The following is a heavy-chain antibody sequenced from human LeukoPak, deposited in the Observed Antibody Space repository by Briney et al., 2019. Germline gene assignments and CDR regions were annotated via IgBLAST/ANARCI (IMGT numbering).Heavy chain of an antibody. D-gene: IGHD3-22*01. V-gene: IGHV4-59*01. J-gene: IGHJ4*02. CDR1: RGSISSYY. CDR2: IYYSGST. CDR3: ARVRVSSGSHPWYFDY. Sequence: SETLSLTCTVSRGSISSYYWSWIRQPPGQGLEWIGFIYYSGSTDYNPSLKSRVNISVDTSKNQFSLKLSSVTAADTAVYYCARVRVSSGSHPWYFDYWGQGTLVTVSS.